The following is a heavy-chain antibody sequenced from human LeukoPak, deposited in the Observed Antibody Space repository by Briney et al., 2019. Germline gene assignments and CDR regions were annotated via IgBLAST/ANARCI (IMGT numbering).Heavy chain of an antibody. CDR1: GGSISSDNYY. J-gene: IGHJ5*02. V-gene: IGHV4-39*07. CDR2: IYYSGST. Sequence: SETLSLTCTVSGGSISSDNYYWGWIRQPPGKGLEFIGSIYYSGSTYYNPSLKSRVTISVDKSKNQFSLKLSSVTAADTAVYYCARLPDPWGQGTLVTVSS. CDR3: ARLPDP.